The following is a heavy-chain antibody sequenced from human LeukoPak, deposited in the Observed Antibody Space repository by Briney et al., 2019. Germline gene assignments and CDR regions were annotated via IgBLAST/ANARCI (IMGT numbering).Heavy chain of an antibody. Sequence: PSETLSLTCSVSGASFSDYYWSWVRQPPGKGLEWIGYVYYTGSTSYNPSLKSRVTISVDTSKSQFSLNLISVTAVDTAIYYCARDRKGYYDSGGRRNWFDPWGQGTLVTVSS. CDR2: VYYTGST. CDR1: GASFSDYY. D-gene: IGHD3-22*01. V-gene: IGHV4-59*01. CDR3: ARDRKGYYDSGGRRNWFDP. J-gene: IGHJ5*02.